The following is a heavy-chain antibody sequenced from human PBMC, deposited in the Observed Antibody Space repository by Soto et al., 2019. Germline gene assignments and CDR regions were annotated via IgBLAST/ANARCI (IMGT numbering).Heavy chain of an antibody. Sequence: GGSLRLSCAASGFTVSSNYMNWVRQAPGKGLEWVSVIYSGGNTYYADSVKGRSTISRDNSKNTLYLQMNSLRAEDTAVYYCASLGYSGYDFAFDIWGQGTMVTVSS. CDR1: GFTVSSNY. D-gene: IGHD5-12*01. CDR3: ASLGYSGYDFAFDI. CDR2: IYSGGNT. V-gene: IGHV3-53*01. J-gene: IGHJ3*02.